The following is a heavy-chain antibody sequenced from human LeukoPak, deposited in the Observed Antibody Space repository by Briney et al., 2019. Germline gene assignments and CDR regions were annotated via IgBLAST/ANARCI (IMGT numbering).Heavy chain of an antibody. CDR2: VKPNSGDS. J-gene: IGHJ3*02. D-gene: IGHD2-8*01. CDR1: GYTFTKYY. CDR3: ARDRGVPGPGNALDI. Sequence: ASVKVSCKASGYTFTKYYMLWVRQAPGQGLEWMGLVKPNSGDSDFRQKFQGRVTVTTDVSTTTIHMELNNLRSDDTAVYYCARDRGVPGPGNALDIWGQGTMVTVSS. V-gene: IGHV1-2*06.